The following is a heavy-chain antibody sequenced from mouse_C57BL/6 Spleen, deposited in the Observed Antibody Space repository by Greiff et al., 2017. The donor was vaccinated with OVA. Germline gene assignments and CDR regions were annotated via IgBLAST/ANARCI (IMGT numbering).Heavy chain of an antibody. J-gene: IGHJ3*01. CDR1: GYTFTSYW. V-gene: IGHV1-5*01. CDR2: IYPGNSDT. Sequence: EVQLQQSGTVLARPGASVKMSCKTSGYTFTSYWMHWVKQRPGQGLEWIGAIYPGNSDTSYNQKFKGKAKLTAVTSASTAYMELSSLTNEDSAVYYCTREAYGSSLWFAYWGQGTLVTVSA. CDR3: TREAYGSSLWFAY. D-gene: IGHD1-1*01.